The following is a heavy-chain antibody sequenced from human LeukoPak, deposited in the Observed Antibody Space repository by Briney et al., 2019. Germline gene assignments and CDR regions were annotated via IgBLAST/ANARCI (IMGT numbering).Heavy chain of an antibody. Sequence: GGSLRLSCAASGFTFSSYSMNWVRQAPGKGLEWVSVIYSGGSTYYADSVKGRFTISRDNSKNTLYLQMNSLRAEDTAVYYCARARNYYDSSGFNRNRDNWGQGTLVTVSS. CDR3: ARARNYYDSSGFNRNRDN. CDR2: IYSGGST. D-gene: IGHD3-22*01. CDR1: GFTFSSYS. J-gene: IGHJ4*02. V-gene: IGHV3-66*01.